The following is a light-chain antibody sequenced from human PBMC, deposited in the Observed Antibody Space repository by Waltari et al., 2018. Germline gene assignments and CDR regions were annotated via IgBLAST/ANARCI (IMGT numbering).Light chain of an antibody. J-gene: IGLJ1*01. V-gene: IGLV3-1*01. CDR3: QAWDSTTFV. CDR1: PFGDKS. Sequence: SSELTQPPSVSVSPGQTASITCSGDPFGDKSACWYQQKPGQSPVLLFYQDAKRPSGIPERFSASRSGDTATLTISGAQPVDEADYYCQAWDSTTFVFGTGTKVTVL. CDR2: QDA.